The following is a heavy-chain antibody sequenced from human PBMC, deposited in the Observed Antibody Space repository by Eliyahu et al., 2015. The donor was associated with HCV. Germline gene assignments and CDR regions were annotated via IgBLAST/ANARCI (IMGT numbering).Heavy chain of an antibody. CDR3: TGNDYGFPYSFDY. J-gene: IGHJ4*02. CDR1: GFSVSSNY. D-gene: IGHD4-17*01. V-gene: IGHV3-53*01. Sequence: EVQLVESGGGLIQPGGSLRLSCAASGFSVSSNYMYWVRQAPGKGLECVSVIYISGATYYADSVKGRFTISRDNSKNTVYLQMHNLRAEDTAVYYCTGNDYGFPYSFDYWGQGTLVTVSS. CDR2: IYISGAT.